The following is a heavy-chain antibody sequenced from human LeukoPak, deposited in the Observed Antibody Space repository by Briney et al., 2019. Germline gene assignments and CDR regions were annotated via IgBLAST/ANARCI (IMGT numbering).Heavy chain of an antibody. CDR3: ATYYYDSSGYFRN. CDR2: IIPIFDIA. D-gene: IGHD3-22*01. J-gene: IGHJ1*01. Sequence: ASVKVSCKASGGTFSSYAISWVRQAPGQGLEWMGRIIPIFDIANYAQKFQGRVTITADKSTSTAYMELSSPRSEDTAVYYCATYYYDSSGYFRNWGQGTLVTVSS. V-gene: IGHV1-69*04. CDR1: GGTFSSYA.